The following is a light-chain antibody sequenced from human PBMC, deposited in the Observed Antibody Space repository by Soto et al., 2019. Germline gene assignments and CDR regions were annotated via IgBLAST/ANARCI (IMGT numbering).Light chain of an antibody. V-gene: IGKV3-20*01. J-gene: IGKJ2*01. CDR3: QQYGGSPPYT. CDR1: QSISSSY. CDR2: GAS. Sequence: EIVLTQSPGTLSLSPGERATLSCRASQSISSSYLAWYQQTPGQAPRLLIYGASRRATGISDRFSGSGSGTDFTLTISRLEPEDFAVYYCQQYGGSPPYTFGQGTKLEIK.